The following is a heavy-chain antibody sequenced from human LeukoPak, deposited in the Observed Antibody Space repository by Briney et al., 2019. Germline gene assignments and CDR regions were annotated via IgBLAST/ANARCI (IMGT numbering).Heavy chain of an antibody. Sequence: GGSLRLSCAASGFALSSHWMTWVRQVPGRGPEWVANANRDGSETYYLDSVKGRFTISKDNAKNSLYLQMNSLRAEDTALYHCARNNGMDVWGQGPRSSSP. CDR2: ANRDGSET. CDR3: ARNNGMDV. CDR1: GFALSSHW. J-gene: IGHJ6*02. V-gene: IGHV3-7*03.